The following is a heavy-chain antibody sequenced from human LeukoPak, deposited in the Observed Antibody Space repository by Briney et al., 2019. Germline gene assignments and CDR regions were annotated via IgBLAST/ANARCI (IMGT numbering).Heavy chain of an antibody. V-gene: IGHV4-34*01. CDR3: ARLPRRLNSSGYYLNYYYMDV. J-gene: IGHJ6*03. CDR2: INHSGST. CDR1: GGSFSGYY. D-gene: IGHD3-22*01. Sequence: SETLSLTCAVYGGSFSGYYWSWLRQPPGKGLEWIGEINHSGSTNYNPSLKSRVTISVDTSKNQFSLKLSSVTAADTAVYYCARLPRRLNSSGYYLNYYYMDVWGKGTTVTVSS.